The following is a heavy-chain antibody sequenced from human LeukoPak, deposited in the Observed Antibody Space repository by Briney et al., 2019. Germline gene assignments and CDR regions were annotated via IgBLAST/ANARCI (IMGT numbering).Heavy chain of an antibody. D-gene: IGHD3-22*01. V-gene: IGHV4-61*02. CDR2: IYTSGST. Sequence: PSETLSLTCTASGGSISSGSYYWSWIRQPAGKGLEWIGRIYTSGSTNYNPSLKSRVTISVDTSKNQFSLKLSSVTAADTAVYYCARDRGYYDSSGYYAYYFDYWGQGTLVTVSS. CDR1: GGSISSGSYY. J-gene: IGHJ4*02. CDR3: ARDRGYYDSSGYYAYYFDY.